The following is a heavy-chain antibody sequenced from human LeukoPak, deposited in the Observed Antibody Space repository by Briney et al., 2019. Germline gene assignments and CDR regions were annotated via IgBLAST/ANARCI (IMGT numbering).Heavy chain of an antibody. V-gene: IGHV4-4*07. CDR1: GGSISSYY. CDR3: ARGNVGYCSSTSCLDYYYYYMDV. J-gene: IGHJ6*03. CDR2: IYTRGST. Sequence: PSETLSLTCTVSGGSISSYYWSWIRQPAGEGLEWIGRIYTRGSTNYNPSLKSRVTMSVDTSKNQFSLKLSSVTAADTAVYYCARGNVGYCSSTSCLDYYYYYMDVWGKGTTVTVSS. D-gene: IGHD2-2*01.